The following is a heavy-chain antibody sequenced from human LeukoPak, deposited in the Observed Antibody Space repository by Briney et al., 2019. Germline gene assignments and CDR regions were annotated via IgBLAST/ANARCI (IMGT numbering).Heavy chain of an antibody. Sequence: PGGSLRLSCAASGFTLSSYAMSWVRQAPGKGLEWVSSISGSGGSTYYADSVKGRFTISRDNSKNTLYLQMNSLRAEDTAVYYCAKDKVGDGYTDYWGQGTLVTVSS. J-gene: IGHJ4*02. V-gene: IGHV3-23*01. CDR1: GFTLSSYA. CDR2: ISGSGGST. CDR3: AKDKVGDGYTDY. D-gene: IGHD5-24*01.